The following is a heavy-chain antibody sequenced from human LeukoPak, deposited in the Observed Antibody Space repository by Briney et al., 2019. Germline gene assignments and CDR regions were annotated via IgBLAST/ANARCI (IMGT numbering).Heavy chain of an antibody. Sequence: PSETLSLTCTVSGGSLSSYYWSWIRQPPGKGLEWIGYVYYSGSTKSNPSLKSRVSISIDTSKNQFSLKVTSVTAADTAVYYCARRGYSSGFYYFDHWGQGTLVTVSS. CDR1: GGSLSSYY. V-gene: IGHV4-59*08. J-gene: IGHJ4*02. D-gene: IGHD6-19*01. CDR2: VYYSGST. CDR3: ARRGYSSGFYYFDH.